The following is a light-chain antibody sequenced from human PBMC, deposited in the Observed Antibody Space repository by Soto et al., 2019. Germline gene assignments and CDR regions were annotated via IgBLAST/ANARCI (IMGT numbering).Light chain of an antibody. CDR1: SSDGGGYNY. Sequence: QPVLTQPASVSGSPGQSLTISCTGTSSDGGGYNYVSWYQQHPGKAPKLMIYDVSNRPSGVSNRFSGSKSGNTASLTISGLQAEDEADYYCSSYTSSSTLDVFGTGTKSPS. CDR2: DVS. CDR3: SSYTSSSTLDV. J-gene: IGLJ1*01. V-gene: IGLV2-14*01.